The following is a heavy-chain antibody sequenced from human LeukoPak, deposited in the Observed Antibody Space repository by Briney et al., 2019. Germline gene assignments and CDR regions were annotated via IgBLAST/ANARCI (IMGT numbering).Heavy chain of an antibody. J-gene: IGHJ4*02. Sequence: SETLSLTCTVSGGSISSGGYYWSWIRQPPGKGLEWIGYIYHSGSTYYNPSLKSRVTISVDRSKNQFSLKLSSVTAADTAVYYCARDSYGLHFDYWGQGTLVTVSS. CDR2: IYHSGST. D-gene: IGHD5-18*01. CDR3: ARDSYGLHFDY. V-gene: IGHV4-30-2*01. CDR1: GGSISSGGYY.